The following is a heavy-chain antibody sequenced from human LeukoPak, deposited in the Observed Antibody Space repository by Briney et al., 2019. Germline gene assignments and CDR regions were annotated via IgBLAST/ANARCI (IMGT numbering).Heavy chain of an antibody. CDR3: ARDLGYCSGGDCYSAY. CDR1: GFTFSSYA. V-gene: IGHV3-30*14. CDR2: ISYDGSNK. D-gene: IGHD2-15*01. Sequence: PGGSLRLSCAASGFTFSSYAMHWVRQAPGKGLEWVAVISYDGSNKYYADSVKGRFTISRDNSKNTLYLQMNSLRAEDTAVYYCARDLGYCSGGDCYSAYWGQGTLVTVSS. J-gene: IGHJ4*02.